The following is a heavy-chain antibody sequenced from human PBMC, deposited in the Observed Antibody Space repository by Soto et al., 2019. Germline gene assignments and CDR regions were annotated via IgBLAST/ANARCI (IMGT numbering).Heavy chain of an antibody. CDR2: ISAYNGNT. J-gene: IGHJ4*02. Sequence: ASVKVSCKASGYTFTSYGISWVRQAPGQGLERKGWISAYNGNTNYAQKLQGRVTMTTDTSTSTAYMELRSLRSDDTAVYYCARGGYYDILTGYYSGPHYFDYWGQGTLVTVSS. CDR1: GYTFTSYG. D-gene: IGHD3-9*01. V-gene: IGHV1-18*01. CDR3: ARGGYYDILTGYYSGPHYFDY.